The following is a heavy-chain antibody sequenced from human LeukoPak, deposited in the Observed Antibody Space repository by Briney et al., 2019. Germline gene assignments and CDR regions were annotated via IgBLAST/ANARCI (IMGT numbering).Heavy chain of an antibody. V-gene: IGHV4-39*01. J-gene: IGHJ6*03. D-gene: IGHD5-18*01. CDR1: GGSISSSSYY. Sequence: SETLSLTCTVSGGSISSSSYYWGWIRQPPGKGLEWIGSIYYSGSTYYNPSLKSRVTISVDTSKNQFSLKLSSVTAADTAVYYCARQIYSGYSYGFYYYYYMDVWGKGTTVTISS. CDR3: ARQIYSGYSYGFYYYYYMDV. CDR2: IYYSGST.